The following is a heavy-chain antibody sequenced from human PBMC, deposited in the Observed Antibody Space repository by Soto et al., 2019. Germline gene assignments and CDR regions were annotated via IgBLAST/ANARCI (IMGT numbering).Heavy chain of an antibody. V-gene: IGHV1-69*13. D-gene: IGHD3-22*01. CDR2: IIPLFGTA. Sequence: SVKVSCKASGGTFSTYAIDWVRQAPGQGLEWMGGIIPLFGTAKYAQNFQGRITITADESTNTAYMELRSLRSQDTAVYYCARGVHYDSSGYYYFYWGQGTLVTVSS. J-gene: IGHJ4*02. CDR3: ARGVHYDSSGYYYFY. CDR1: GGTFSTYA.